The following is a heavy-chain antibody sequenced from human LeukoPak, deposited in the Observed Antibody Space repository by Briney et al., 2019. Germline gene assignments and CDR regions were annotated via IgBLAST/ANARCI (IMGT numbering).Heavy chain of an antibody. V-gene: IGHV3-7*01. CDR2: IKQDGSEK. CDR3: ARDLWYYDFWSGHRSSWFDP. CDR1: GFTFSSYW. D-gene: IGHD3-3*01. Sequence: GGSLRLSCAASGFTFSSYWMSWVRQAPGKGLKWVANIKQDGSEKYYVDSVKGRFTISRDDAKNSLYLQMNSLRAEDTAVYYCARDLWYYDFWSGHRSSWFDPWGQGTLVTVSS. J-gene: IGHJ5*02.